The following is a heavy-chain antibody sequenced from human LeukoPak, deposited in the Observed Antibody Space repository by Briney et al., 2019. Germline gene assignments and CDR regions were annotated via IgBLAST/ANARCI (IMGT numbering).Heavy chain of an antibody. D-gene: IGHD1-26*01. CDR2: IYHSGNT. Sequence: SETLFLTCTVSGGSISNSNYHWGWIRQPPGKGLEWIGSIYHSGNTYYNPSLKSRVTISVDTSKNQFSLKLNSMTAADTAVYYCARLISGSPADYWGQGTLVTVSS. V-gene: IGHV4-39*01. J-gene: IGHJ4*02. CDR1: GGSISNSNYH. CDR3: ARLISGSPADY.